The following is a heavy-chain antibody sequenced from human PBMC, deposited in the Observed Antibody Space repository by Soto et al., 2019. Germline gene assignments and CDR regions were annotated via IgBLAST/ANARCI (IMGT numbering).Heavy chain of an antibody. CDR3: ARGGGGAQWDPIDY. J-gene: IGHJ4*02. D-gene: IGHD1-26*01. CDR2: IGTAGDT. V-gene: IGHV3-13*01. Sequence: EVQLVESGGGLVQPGGSLRLSCAASGFTFSSYDMHWVRQATGKGLEWVSAIGTAGDTYYPGSVKGRFTISRENAKNSLYLQMNSLRAGDTAVYYCARGGGGAQWDPIDYWGQGTLVTVSS. CDR1: GFTFSSYD.